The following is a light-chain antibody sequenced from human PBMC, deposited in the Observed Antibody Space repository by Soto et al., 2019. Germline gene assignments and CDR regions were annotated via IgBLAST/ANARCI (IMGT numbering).Light chain of an antibody. CDR1: QGISTW. CDR3: QQYNSYPLT. Sequence: DIQMTQSPSSLSASVGDRVTITCRASQGISTWLAWYQQKPEKAPKTLIFDASDLQSWVPSRFSGSGSGTDFTLTIRSVQPEDFATYYCQQYNSYPLTFGGGTKVEIK. V-gene: IGKV1D-16*01. CDR2: DAS. J-gene: IGKJ4*01.